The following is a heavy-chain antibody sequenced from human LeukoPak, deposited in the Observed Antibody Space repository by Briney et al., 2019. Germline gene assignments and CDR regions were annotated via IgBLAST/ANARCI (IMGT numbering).Heavy chain of an antibody. CDR1: GFTSSSYW. CDR3: VRGRGSYGWFDP. Sequence: GGSLRLSCAASGFTSSSYWMHWGRQVPGKGLVWASRISGDGTARNYADSVKGRFTISRDDAKNTVDLQMNSLRGEDTAVYYCVRGRGSYGWFDPWGQGTLVTVSS. D-gene: IGHD3-10*01. V-gene: IGHV3-74*01. CDR2: ISGDGTAR. J-gene: IGHJ5*02.